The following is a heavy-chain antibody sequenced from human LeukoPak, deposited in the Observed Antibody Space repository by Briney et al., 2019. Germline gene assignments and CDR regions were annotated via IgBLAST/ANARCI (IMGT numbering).Heavy chain of an antibody. CDR1: GGSISSYY. V-gene: IGHV4-59*01. D-gene: IGHD6-6*01. CDR3: ARGIAARPRWFDP. CDR2: IYYSGST. J-gene: IGHJ5*02. Sequence: SETLSLTCSVSGGSISSYYWSWIRQPPGKGLEWIGYIYYSGSTNYNPSLKSRVTISVDTSKNQFSLKLSSVTAADTAVYYCARGIAARPRWFDPWGQGTLVTVSS.